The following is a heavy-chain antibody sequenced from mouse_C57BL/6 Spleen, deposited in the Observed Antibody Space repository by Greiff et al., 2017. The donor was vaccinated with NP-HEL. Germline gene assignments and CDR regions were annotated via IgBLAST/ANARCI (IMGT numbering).Heavy chain of an antibody. CDR1: GYTFTSYR. J-gene: IGHJ3*01. D-gene: IGHD1-1*01. CDR3: ARENYGSSWGFAY. CDR2: INPSNGGT. Sequence: VQLQQSGTELVKPGASVKLSCKASGYTFTSYRMHWVKQRPGQGLEWIGNINPSNGGTNYNEKFKSKATLTVDKSSSTAYMQLSSRTSEDYAVYYCARENYGSSWGFAYWGQGTLVTVSA. V-gene: IGHV1-53*01.